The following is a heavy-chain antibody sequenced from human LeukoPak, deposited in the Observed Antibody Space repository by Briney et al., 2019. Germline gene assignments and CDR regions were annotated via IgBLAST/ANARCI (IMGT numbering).Heavy chain of an antibody. D-gene: IGHD3-3*01. CDR3: AKGGAGARYDFWSGHPNWFDP. J-gene: IGHJ5*02. Sequence: GSLRLSCAASGFTFSSYAMSWVRQAPGKGLEWVSGISGSGGSTYYADSVKGRFTISRDNSKNTLYLQMTSLRAEDTAVYYCAKGGAGARYDFWSGHPNWFDPWGQGTLVTVSS. V-gene: IGHV3-23*01. CDR2: ISGSGGST. CDR1: GFTFSSYA.